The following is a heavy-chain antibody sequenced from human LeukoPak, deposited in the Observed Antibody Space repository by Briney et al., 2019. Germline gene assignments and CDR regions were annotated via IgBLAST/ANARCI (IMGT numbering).Heavy chain of an antibody. CDR2: INHSGST. CDR1: GGSFSGYY. D-gene: IGHD3-16*02. CDR3: AREGELSSDY. Sequence: PSETLSLTCAVYGGSFSGYYWSWIRQPPGKGLEWVGEINHSGSTNYNPSLKSRVTISVDTSKNQFSLKLSSVTAADTAVYYCAREGELSSDYWGQGTLVTVSS. J-gene: IGHJ4*02. V-gene: IGHV4-34*01.